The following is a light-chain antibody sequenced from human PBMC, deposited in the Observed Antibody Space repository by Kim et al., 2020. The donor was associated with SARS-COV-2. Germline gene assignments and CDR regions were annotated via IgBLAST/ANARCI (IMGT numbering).Light chain of an antibody. CDR3: QQRSNWPSVT. Sequence: LSPGERATLSCRASQSVSSYLAWYQQKPGQAPRLLIDDASNRATGIPARFSGSGSGTDFTLTISSLEPEDFAVYYCQQRSNWPSVTFGQGTKLEI. J-gene: IGKJ2*01. CDR1: QSVSSY. V-gene: IGKV3-11*01. CDR2: DAS.